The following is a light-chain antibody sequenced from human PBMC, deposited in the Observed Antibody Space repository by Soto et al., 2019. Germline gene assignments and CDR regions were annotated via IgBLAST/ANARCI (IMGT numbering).Light chain of an antibody. J-gene: IGLJ2*01. CDR2: EVT. Sequence: QSALTQPASMSGSPGQSITVSCTGTSSDVGDYNYVSWYQQHPGKAPKLIIYEVTNRPSGVSNRFSGSKSGNTASLTISGLQAEDEADYYCSSYTTSTTLVVFGGGTKLTVL. CDR1: SSDVGDYNY. CDR3: SSYTTSTTLVV. V-gene: IGLV2-14*01.